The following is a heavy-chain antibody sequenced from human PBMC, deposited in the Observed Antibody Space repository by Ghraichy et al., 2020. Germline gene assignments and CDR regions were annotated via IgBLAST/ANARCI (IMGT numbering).Heavy chain of an antibody. CDR3: AKGQWGSSDYHFGY. CDR1: GFTFGSFG. J-gene: IGHJ4*02. CDR2: ISYDGINK. V-gene: IGHV3-30*18. Sequence: GGSLRLSCAASGFTFGSFGMHWVRQAPGKGLEWVAVISYDGINKNYADSVKGRFSISRDNSKNTLYMQMDILRAEDTAVYYCAKGQWGSSDYHFGYWGQGTLVIVSS. D-gene: IGHD4-11*01.